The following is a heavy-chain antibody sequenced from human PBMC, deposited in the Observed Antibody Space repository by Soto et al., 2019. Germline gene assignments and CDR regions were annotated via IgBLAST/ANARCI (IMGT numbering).Heavy chain of an antibody. D-gene: IGHD3-10*01. CDR3: ARGGLNYYGSGSYRPSYYYYGMDV. CDR1: GGSFSGYY. CDR2: INHSGST. V-gene: IGHV4-34*01. J-gene: IGHJ6*02. Sequence: SETLSLTCAVYGGSFSGYYWSWIRQPPGKGLGWIGEINHSGSTNYNPSLKSRVTISVDTSKNQFSLKLSSVTAADTAVYYCARGGLNYYGSGSYRPSYYYYGMDVWGQGTTVTVSS.